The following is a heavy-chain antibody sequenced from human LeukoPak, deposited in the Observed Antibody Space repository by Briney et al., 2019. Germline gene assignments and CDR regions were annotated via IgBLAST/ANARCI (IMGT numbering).Heavy chain of an antibody. Sequence: ASVKVSCKASGYTFTSYAMHWVRQAPGQRLEWMGWINAGNGNTKYSQKFQGRVTITRGTSASTAYMELSSLRSEDTAVYYCARRVGSTSCYAGSCGMDVWGQGTTVTVSS. J-gene: IGHJ6*02. CDR1: GYTFTSYA. D-gene: IGHD2-2*01. V-gene: IGHV1-3*01. CDR3: ARRVGSTSCYAGSCGMDV. CDR2: INAGNGNT.